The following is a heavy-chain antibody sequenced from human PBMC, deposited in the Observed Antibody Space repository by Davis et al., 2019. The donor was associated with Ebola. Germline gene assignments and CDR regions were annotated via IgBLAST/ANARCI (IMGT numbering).Heavy chain of an antibody. V-gene: IGHV1-69*04. CDR1: GGSFNSHA. J-gene: IGHJ5*02. D-gene: IGHD6-19*01. CDR3: ARDDRRIAVAGSFP. Sequence: SVKVSCKSSGGSFNSHAISWVRQTPGQGLQWLGRIIPIHDRTNYAQNFQGRVTITADKSTSTAYMELRSLRSDDTAVYYCARDDRRIAVAGSFPWGQGTLVTVSS. CDR2: IIPIHDRT.